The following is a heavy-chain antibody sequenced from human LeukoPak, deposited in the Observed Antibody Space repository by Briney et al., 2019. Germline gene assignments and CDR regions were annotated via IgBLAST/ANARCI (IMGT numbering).Heavy chain of an antibody. Sequence: ASVKVSCKASGYTFTSYGISWVRQAPGQGLEWMGWISAYNGNTNYAQKLQGRVTMTTDTSTSTAYMELSSLRSEDTAVYYCARAADSSGWYVYYYYYYYMDVWGKGTTVTISS. CDR2: ISAYNGNT. J-gene: IGHJ6*03. CDR3: ARAADSSGWYVYYYYYYYMDV. V-gene: IGHV1-18*01. CDR1: GYTFTSYG. D-gene: IGHD6-19*01.